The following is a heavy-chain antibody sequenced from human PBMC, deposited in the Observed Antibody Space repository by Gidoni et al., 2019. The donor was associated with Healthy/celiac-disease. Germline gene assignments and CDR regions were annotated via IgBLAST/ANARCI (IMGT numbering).Heavy chain of an antibody. V-gene: IGHV3-23*01. CDR2: IRGRGGSK. J-gene: IGHJ5*02. D-gene: IGHD5-18*01. CDR1: CITFSSYA. Sequence: EVQLLESGGGLVQPGGSLRLSCAASCITFSSYAMSWVRQAPGKGLEWVSAIRGRGGSKYYADSVKGRFTISRDNSKNTLYLQMNSLRAEDTAVYYCAKDHIAGNSYVLNWFDPWGQGTLVTVSS. CDR3: AKDHIAGNSYVLNWFDP.